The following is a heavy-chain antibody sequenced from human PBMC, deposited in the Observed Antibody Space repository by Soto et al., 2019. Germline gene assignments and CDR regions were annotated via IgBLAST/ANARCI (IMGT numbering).Heavy chain of an antibody. CDR2: INAGTGNT. D-gene: IGHD2-15*01. CDR1: GYTFTSYA. CDR3: ARGCSGGSCYIFEY. V-gene: IGHV1-3*01. J-gene: IGHJ4*02. Sequence: QVQLVQSGAEVKKAGASVKVSCKASGYTFTSYAVHWVRQAPGQSLEWMGWINAGTGNTKYSQKFQGRVTITRDTSASTVFMELSSIKSEDTAVYYCARGCSGGSCYIFEYWGQGTLVTVSS.